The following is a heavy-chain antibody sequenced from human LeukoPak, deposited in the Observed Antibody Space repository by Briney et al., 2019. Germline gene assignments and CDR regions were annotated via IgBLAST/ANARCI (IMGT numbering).Heavy chain of an antibody. J-gene: IGHJ4*02. CDR2: ISYDGSTK. V-gene: IGHV3-30*18. CDR3: AKDLHYYGPGSSPQY. Sequence: PGRSLRLSCEASGFTFSDYAMHWVRRAPGKGLEWVGLISYDGSTKHYADSVKGRFTISRDNSKNTLSLQINSLRSEDTAVYYCAKDLHYYGPGSSPQYWGQGTLVTVSS. CDR1: GFTFSDYA. D-gene: IGHD3-10*01.